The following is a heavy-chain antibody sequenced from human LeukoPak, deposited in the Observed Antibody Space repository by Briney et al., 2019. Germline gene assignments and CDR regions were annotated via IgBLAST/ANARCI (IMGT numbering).Heavy chain of an antibody. CDR3: ARDQAPRNYGSGSFDP. V-gene: IGHV3-7*01. D-gene: IGHD3-10*01. Sequence: PGGSLRLSCAASGFTFSSYWMSWVRQAPGKGLEWVANIKQDESEKYYLDSVKGRFTISRDNAKNSLYLQMNSLRAEDTAVYYCARDQAPRNYGSGSFDPWGQGTLVTVSS. CDR2: IKQDESEK. J-gene: IGHJ5*02. CDR1: GFTFSSYW.